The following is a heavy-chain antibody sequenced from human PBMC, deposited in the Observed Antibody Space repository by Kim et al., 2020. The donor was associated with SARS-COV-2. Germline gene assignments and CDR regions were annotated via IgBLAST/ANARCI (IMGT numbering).Heavy chain of an antibody. CDR2: IYYSGST. CDR1: GGSISSYY. D-gene: IGHD3-10*01. Sequence: SETLSLTCTVSGGSISSYYWSWIRQPPGKGLEWIGYIYYSGSTNYNPSLKSRVTISVDTSKNQFCLKLSSVTAADTAVYYCARAGESGWFRVISGMDVWGQGTTVTVSS. V-gene: IGHV4-59*13. J-gene: IGHJ6*02. CDR3: ARAGESGWFRVISGMDV.